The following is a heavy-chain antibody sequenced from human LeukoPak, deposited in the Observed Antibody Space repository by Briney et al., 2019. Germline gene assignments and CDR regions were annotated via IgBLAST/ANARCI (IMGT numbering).Heavy chain of an antibody. CDR2: ISSSSSYI. V-gene: IGHV3-21*04. J-gene: IGHJ4*02. Sequence: PGGSLRLSCAASGFTFSSYSMNWVRQAPGKGLEWVSSISSSSSYIYYADSVKGRFTISRDNSKNTLYLQMNSLRAEDTAVYYCAKGRGQGFDYWGQGTLVTVSS. CDR1: GFTFSSYS. D-gene: IGHD3-10*01. CDR3: AKGRGQGFDY.